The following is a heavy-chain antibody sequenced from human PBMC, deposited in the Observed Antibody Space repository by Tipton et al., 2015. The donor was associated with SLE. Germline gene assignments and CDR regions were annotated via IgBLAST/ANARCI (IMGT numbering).Heavy chain of an antibody. CDR1: GGSISSHY. CDR2: IYYSGST. D-gene: IGHD3-3*01. J-gene: IGHJ4*02. CDR3: ARERRATYYDFWSGEGAFDY. V-gene: IGHV4-59*11. Sequence: TLSLTCTVSGGSISSHYWSWIRQPPGKGLEWIGYIYYSGSTSYNPSLKSRVTISVDTSKNQFSLKLSSVTAADTAVYYCARERRATYYDFWSGEGAFDYWGQGTLVTVSS.